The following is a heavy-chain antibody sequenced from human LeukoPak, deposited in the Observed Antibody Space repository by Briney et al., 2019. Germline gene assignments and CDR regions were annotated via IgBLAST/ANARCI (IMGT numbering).Heavy chain of an antibody. J-gene: IGHJ4*02. CDR1: GGTFSSYA. CDR2: INPNSGGT. CDR3: ARGRMVYAIGDFGF. Sequence: GASVKVSCKASGGTFSSYAISWVRQAPGQGLEWMGWINPNSGGTNYAQKFQGRVTMTRDTSVSTAYMELNRLRSDDTAVYYCARGRMVYAIGDFGFWGQGTLVTVSS. D-gene: IGHD2-8*01. V-gene: IGHV1-2*02.